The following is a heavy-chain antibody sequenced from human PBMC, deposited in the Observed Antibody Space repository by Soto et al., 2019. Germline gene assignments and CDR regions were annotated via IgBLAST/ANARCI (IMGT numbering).Heavy chain of an antibody. J-gene: IGHJ4*02. D-gene: IGHD3-16*01. Sequence: AASVKVSCKASGGTFSSYAIIWVRQAPGQGLEWMGWISAYNGNTNYAQKLQGRVTMTTDTSTSTAYMELRSLRSDDTAVYYCAIITFMDGIDYWGQGTLVTVSS. CDR2: ISAYNGNT. V-gene: IGHV1-18*01. CDR3: AIITFMDGIDY. CDR1: GGTFSSYA.